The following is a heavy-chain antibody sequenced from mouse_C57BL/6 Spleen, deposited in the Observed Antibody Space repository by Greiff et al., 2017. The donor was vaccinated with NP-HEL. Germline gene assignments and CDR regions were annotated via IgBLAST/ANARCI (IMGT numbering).Heavy chain of an antibody. J-gene: IGHJ4*01. Sequence: QVQLQQSGPELVKPGASVKISCKASGYAFSSSWMNWVKQRPGKGLEWIGRIYPGDGDTNYNGKFKGKATLTADKSSSTAYMQLSSLTSEDSAVYFCARSGSKGAMDYWGQGTSVTVSS. CDR2: IYPGDGDT. CDR3: ARSGSKGAMDY. V-gene: IGHV1-82*01. CDR1: GYAFSSSW. D-gene: IGHD1-1*01.